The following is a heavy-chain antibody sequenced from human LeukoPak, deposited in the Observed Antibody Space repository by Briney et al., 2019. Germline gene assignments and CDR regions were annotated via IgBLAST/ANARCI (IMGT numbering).Heavy chain of an antibody. CDR3: ARAQIAVAGVDY. D-gene: IGHD6-19*01. J-gene: IGHJ4*02. CDR2: IYYSGST. V-gene: IGHV4-39*01. Sequence: PSETLSLTCTVSGGSISGSSYFWGWIRQPPGKGLEWIGSIYYSGSTYYNPSLKSRVTISVDTSKNQFSLKLSSVTAADTAVYYCARAQIAVAGVDYWGQGTLVTVSS. CDR1: GGSISGSSYF.